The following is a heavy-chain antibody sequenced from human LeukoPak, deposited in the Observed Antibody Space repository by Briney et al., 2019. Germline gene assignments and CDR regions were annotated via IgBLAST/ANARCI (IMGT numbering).Heavy chain of an antibody. CDR2: IYYSGST. V-gene: IGHV4-59*01. Sequence: SETLSLTCTVSGGSIIRCECSWIWQPPGKGLEWIGYIYYSGSTNYNPSLKSRVTISVDTSKNQFSLKLSSVTAADTAVYYWALDEADSNYSGFDIWGQGTMVTVSS. CDR1: GGSIIRCE. J-gene: IGHJ3*02. CDR3: ALDEADSNYSGFDI. D-gene: IGHD4-11*01.